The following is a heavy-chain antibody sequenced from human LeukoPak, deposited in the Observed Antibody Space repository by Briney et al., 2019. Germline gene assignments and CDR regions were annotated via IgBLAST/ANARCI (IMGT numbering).Heavy chain of an antibody. J-gene: IGHJ4*02. D-gene: IGHD5-12*01. V-gene: IGHV4-34*01. Sequence: SETLSLTCAVYGGSFSGYYWSWIRQPPGKGPEWIGEINHSGSTNYNPSLKSRVTISVDTSKNQFSLKLSSVTAADTAVYYCARGLSKLGWLRYPLDYWGQGTLVTVSS. CDR2: INHSGST. CDR1: GGSFSGYY. CDR3: ARGLSKLGWLRYPLDY.